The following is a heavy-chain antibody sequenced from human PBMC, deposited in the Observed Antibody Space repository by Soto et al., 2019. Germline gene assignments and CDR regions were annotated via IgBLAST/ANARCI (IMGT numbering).Heavy chain of an antibody. J-gene: IGHJ4*02. Sequence: SVKVSCKASGGTFSSYAISWVRQAPGQGLEWMGGIIPIFGTANYAQKFQGRVTITADESTSTAYMELSSLRSEDTAVYYCASGPYYYDSSGYPLDYWGQGTVVTVSS. D-gene: IGHD3-22*01. CDR2: IIPIFGTA. CDR3: ASGPYYYDSSGYPLDY. CDR1: GGTFSSYA. V-gene: IGHV1-69*13.